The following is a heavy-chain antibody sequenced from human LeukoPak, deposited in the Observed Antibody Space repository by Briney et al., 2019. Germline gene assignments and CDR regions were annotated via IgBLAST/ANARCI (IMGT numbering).Heavy chain of an antibody. CDR1: GFTFSSYA. V-gene: IGHV3-23*01. CDR3: AKGLSYYYDSSGKAFDY. CDR2: ISGSGGST. Sequence: PGGSLRHSCAASGFTFSSYAMSWVRQAPGKGLEWVSAISGSGGSTYYADSVKGRFTISRDNSKNTLYLQMNSLRAEDTAVYYCAKGLSYYYDSSGKAFDYWGQGTLVTVSS. J-gene: IGHJ4*02. D-gene: IGHD3-22*01.